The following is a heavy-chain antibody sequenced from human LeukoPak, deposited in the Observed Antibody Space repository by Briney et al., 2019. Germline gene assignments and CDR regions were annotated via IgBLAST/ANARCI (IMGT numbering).Heavy chain of an antibody. CDR1: GGSISGYY. CDR3: ARLASSGWSHCDY. CDR2: IYYSGST. V-gene: IGHV4-59*08. J-gene: IGHJ4*02. Sequence: SETLSLTCTVSGGSISGYYWSWIRQPPGKGPEWIGNIYYSGSTNYNPSLKSRVTISVDTSKNQFSLKMNSVTAADTAVYYCARLASSGWSHCDYWGQGTLVTVSS. D-gene: IGHD6-19*01.